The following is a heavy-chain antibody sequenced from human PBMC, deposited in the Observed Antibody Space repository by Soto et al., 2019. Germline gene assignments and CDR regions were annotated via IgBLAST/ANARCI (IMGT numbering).Heavy chain of an antibody. CDR2: ISYDGGNA. Sequence: GGSLRLSCAGSGFSFSNHVMHWVRQAPGKGLEWVAVISYDGGNAYYAESVKGRFTVSRDNSKNTMYIEMSSVRGDDTAVYYCARDLTVFGVLNGDSPMDVWGQGTTVTVSS. D-gene: IGHD3-3*01. V-gene: IGHV3-30*03. CDR3: ARDLTVFGVLNGDSPMDV. CDR1: GFSFSNHV. J-gene: IGHJ6*02.